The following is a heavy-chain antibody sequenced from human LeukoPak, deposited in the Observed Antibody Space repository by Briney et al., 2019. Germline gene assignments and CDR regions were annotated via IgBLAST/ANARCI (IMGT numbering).Heavy chain of an antibody. V-gene: IGHV3-30*18. CDR1: GFTFNSYG. CDR3: AKVDYYGSGRSLDY. Sequence: PGGTLRLSCAASGFTFNSYGMHWVRQAPGKGLEWVAFILYDGSIKCYADSVKGRFTISRDNYKNTEYLQMNSLRAEDTAVYYCAKVDYYGSGRSLDYWGQGTLVTVPS. D-gene: IGHD3-10*01. J-gene: IGHJ4*02. CDR2: ILYDGSIK.